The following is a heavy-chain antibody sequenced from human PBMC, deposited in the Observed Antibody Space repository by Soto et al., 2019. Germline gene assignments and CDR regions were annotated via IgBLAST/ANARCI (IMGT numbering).Heavy chain of an antibody. CDR2: ISAHNGNT. V-gene: IGHV1-18*01. CDR1: GYDFTTYG. Sequence: QVHLMQSGAEVKKPGASVKVSCKGSGYDFTTYGITWVRQAPGQGLEWMAWISAHNGNTDYAQKLQGRVTVTRDTSTSTAYMEPRSLRSDDTALYYCARGRCGDYWGQGALVTVSS. CDR3: ARGRCGDY. J-gene: IGHJ4*02.